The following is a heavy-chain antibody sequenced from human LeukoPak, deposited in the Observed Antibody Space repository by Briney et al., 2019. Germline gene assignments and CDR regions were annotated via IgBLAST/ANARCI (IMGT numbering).Heavy chain of an antibody. CDR3: ARGNYDFWSGQHAFDI. D-gene: IGHD3-3*01. V-gene: IGHV4-59*11. Sequence: SETLSLTCTVSGGSMRSHYWSWIRQSPGKGLAWIGHIYYSGSTNYNPSLKSRVTISADTSKNLFSLRLSSITAADTAIYYCARGNYDFWSGQHAFDIWGQGTMVTGSS. CDR1: GGSMRSHY. CDR2: IYYSGST. J-gene: IGHJ3*02.